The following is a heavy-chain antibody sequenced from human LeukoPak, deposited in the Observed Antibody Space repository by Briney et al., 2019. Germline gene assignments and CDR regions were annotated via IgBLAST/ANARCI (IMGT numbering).Heavy chain of an antibody. V-gene: IGHV3-48*03. Sequence: GGSLRLSCAASGFTFSSSEMNWVRQAPGKGLEWVSCISSGGTTVFYADSVKGRFTISRDNAKNSLYLQMNSLRDEDTAVYYCARGKVGYSNGWSAADYWGQGTLVTVSS. CDR2: ISSGGTTV. D-gene: IGHD6-19*01. J-gene: IGHJ4*02. CDR3: ARGKVGYSNGWSAADY. CDR1: GFTFSSSE.